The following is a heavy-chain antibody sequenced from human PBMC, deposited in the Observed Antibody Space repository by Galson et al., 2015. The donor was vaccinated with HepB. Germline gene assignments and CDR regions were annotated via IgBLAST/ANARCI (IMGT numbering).Heavy chain of an antibody. CDR3: AKDKGAGYSGYVGWFDP. D-gene: IGHD5-12*01. J-gene: IGHJ5*02. CDR2: ISYDGSNK. CDR1: GFTFSSYG. V-gene: IGHV3-30*18. Sequence: SLRLSCAASGFTFSSYGMHWVRQAPGKGLEWVAVISYDGSNKYYADSVKGRFTISRDNSKNTLYLQMNSLRAEDTAVYYCAKDKGAGYSGYVGWFDPWGQGTLVTVSS.